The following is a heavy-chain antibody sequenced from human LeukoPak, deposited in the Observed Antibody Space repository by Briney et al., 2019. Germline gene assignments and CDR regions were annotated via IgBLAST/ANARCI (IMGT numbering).Heavy chain of an antibody. CDR2: INPNSGGT. CDR3: ARGGYDSSGYYPPTAPSIDY. J-gene: IGHJ4*02. D-gene: IGHD3-22*01. Sequence: ASVKVSCKASGYTFTGYYMHWVRQAPGQGLEWVGWINPNSGGTNYAQKFQGRVTMTRDTSISTAYMELSRLRSDDTAVYYCARGGYDSSGYYPPTAPSIDYWGQGTLVTVSS. CDR1: GYTFTGYY. V-gene: IGHV1-2*02.